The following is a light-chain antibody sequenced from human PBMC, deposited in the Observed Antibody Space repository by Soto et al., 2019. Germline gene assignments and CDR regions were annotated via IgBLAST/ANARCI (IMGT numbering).Light chain of an antibody. CDR3: YSFAGSSTVV. CDR1: SSDVGSYNL. Sequence: QAVLTQPASVSGSPGQSITISCTGTSSDVGSYNLVSWYQQHPGKAPKLMIYEASKRPSGVSNRFSGSKSGNTASLTISGLQAEDEADYYCYSFAGSSTVVFGGGTQLTVL. CDR2: EAS. J-gene: IGLJ2*01. V-gene: IGLV2-23*01.